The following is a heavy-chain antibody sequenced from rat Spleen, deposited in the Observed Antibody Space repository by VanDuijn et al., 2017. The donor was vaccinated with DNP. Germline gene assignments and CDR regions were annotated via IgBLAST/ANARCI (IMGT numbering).Heavy chain of an antibody. D-gene: IGHD5-1*01. V-gene: IGHV5-31*01. CDR3: TRQLGLDY. Sequence: EVQLVESGGGPVQPGRSLKLSCVASGFTFNNYWMTWIRQAPGKGLEWIASIINSGGNTYYPESVRGRFTIFRDDAKNSLYLQMNSLRSEDTATYYCTRQLGLDYWGQGVMVTVSS. CDR2: IINSGGNT. CDR1: GFTFNNYW. J-gene: IGHJ2*01.